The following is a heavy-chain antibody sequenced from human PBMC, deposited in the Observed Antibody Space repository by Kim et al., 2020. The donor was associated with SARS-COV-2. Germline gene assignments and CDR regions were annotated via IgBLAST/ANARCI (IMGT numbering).Heavy chain of an antibody. Sequence: GSEKCYVDSVKGPFTISRDNARNSLFLQMDSLRPEDTAVYYCVAGGTYLGVWGQGTLVTVSS. CDR3: VAGGTYLGV. J-gene: IGHJ4*02. V-gene: IGHV3-7*01. D-gene: IGHD3-16*01. CDR2: GSEK.